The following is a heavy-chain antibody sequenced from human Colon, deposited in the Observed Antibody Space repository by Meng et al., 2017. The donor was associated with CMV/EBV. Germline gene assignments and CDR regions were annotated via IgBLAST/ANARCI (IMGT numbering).Heavy chain of an antibody. CDR1: GFTFTNYY. V-gene: IGHV3-11*01. J-gene: IGHJ4*02. Sequence: GGPLRLSCAASGFTFTNYYMNWIRQAPGKGLEWVSLISNSGSTISYAASVKGRFTISRDNAKNSLYLQMNSLRAEDTAVYYCVRVLLDSYGFPFDYWGQGTLVTVSS. CDR3: VRVLLDSYGFPFDY. CDR2: ISNSGSTI. D-gene: IGHD5-18*01.